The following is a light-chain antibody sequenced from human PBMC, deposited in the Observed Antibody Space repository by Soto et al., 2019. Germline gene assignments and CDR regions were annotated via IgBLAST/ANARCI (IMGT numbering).Light chain of an antibody. CDR2: AAS. J-gene: IGKJ1*01. CDR3: QQANSFPRT. V-gene: IGKV1-12*01. CDR1: QGISSW. Sequence: DIQMTQSPSSVSASVVDRVTITCRASQGISSWLALYQQKPGKAPKLLIYAASSLQSGVPSRFCGSGSGIYFTQTINTPPPEDFAPYDCQQANSFPRTFGQGTKVESK.